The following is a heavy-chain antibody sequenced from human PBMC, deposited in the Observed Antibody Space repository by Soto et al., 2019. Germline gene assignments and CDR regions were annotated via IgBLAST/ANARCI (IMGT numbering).Heavy chain of an antibody. V-gene: IGHV4-4*02. CDR3: ARVNDYGDYLRAGYFDY. Sequence: QVQLQESGPGLVKPSGTLSLTCAVSGGSISSSNWWSWVRQPPGKGLEWIGEIYHSGSTNYNPSLKSRVTISVDKSQNQFSLKLSSVTAADTAVYYCARVNDYGDYLRAGYFDYWGQGTLVTVSS. CDR1: GGSISSSNW. D-gene: IGHD4-17*01. CDR2: IYHSGST. J-gene: IGHJ4*02.